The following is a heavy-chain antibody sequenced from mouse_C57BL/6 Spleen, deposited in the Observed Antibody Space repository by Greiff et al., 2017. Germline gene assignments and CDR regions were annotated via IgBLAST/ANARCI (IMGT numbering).Heavy chain of an antibody. CDR2: IYPGDGDT. V-gene: IGHV1-82*01. Sequence: QVQLQQSGPELVKPGASVKISCKASGYAFSSSWMNWVKQRPGKGLEWIGRIYPGDGDTNYNGKFKGKATLTAAKSSSTAYMQLSSLTSEDSAVYFCAREYGSSYVGYFDVWGTGTTVTVSS. CDR1: GYAFSSSW. D-gene: IGHD1-1*01. J-gene: IGHJ1*03. CDR3: AREYGSSYVGYFDV.